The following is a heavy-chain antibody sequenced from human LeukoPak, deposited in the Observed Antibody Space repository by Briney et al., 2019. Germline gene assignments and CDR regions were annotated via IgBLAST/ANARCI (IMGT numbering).Heavy chain of an antibody. CDR3: ASIPPPIATTPYYFDY. Sequence: SETLSLTCTVSSYSINSGYYWGWIRQPPGKGLEWIGSIYHSGSTYYNPSLKSRVTISVDTSKNQFSLKLSSVTAADTAVYYCASIPPPIATTPYYFDYWGQGTLVTVSS. CDR1: SYSINSGYY. J-gene: IGHJ4*02. CDR2: IYHSGST. D-gene: IGHD5-12*01. V-gene: IGHV4-38-2*02.